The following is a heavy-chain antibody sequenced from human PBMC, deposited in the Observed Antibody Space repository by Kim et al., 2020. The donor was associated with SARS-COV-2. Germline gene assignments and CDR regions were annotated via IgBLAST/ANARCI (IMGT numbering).Heavy chain of an antibody. CDR1: GFRFSTFG. Sequence: GGSLRLSCAASGFRFSTFGMHWVRQAPGKGLEWVALISNDGINKDYADSVKGRFTISRDNSGKTLYLQMNSLRTDDTAVYYCAKERTYSYHFDFWGQGALSPSPQ. CDR3: AKERTYSYHFDF. J-gene: IGHJ4*02. D-gene: IGHD2-2*01. V-gene: IGHV3-30*18. CDR2: ISNDGINK.